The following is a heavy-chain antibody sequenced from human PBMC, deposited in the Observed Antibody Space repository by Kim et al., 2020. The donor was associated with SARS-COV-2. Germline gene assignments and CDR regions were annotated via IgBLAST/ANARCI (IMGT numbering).Heavy chain of an antibody. J-gene: IGHJ6*02. Sequence: SETLSLTCTVSGESISSNIYYWGWIRQPPGKGLEWIGSIYYSGSTYDNPSLKSRVTISVDTSKNQFSLKLSSVSAADTAVYYCARLVGGDYGGTYYYYGMDVWGQGTTVTVSS. CDR2: IYYSGST. D-gene: IGHD4-17*01. V-gene: IGHV4-39*01. CDR3: ARLVGGDYGGTYYYYGMDV. CDR1: GESISSNIYY.